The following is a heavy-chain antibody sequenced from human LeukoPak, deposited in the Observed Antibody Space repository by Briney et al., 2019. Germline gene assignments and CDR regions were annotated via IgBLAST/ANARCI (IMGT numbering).Heavy chain of an antibody. Sequence: GGSLRLSCAASGLTFSSYSMNWVRQAPGKGLEWVSSISSSSSYIYYADSVKGRFTISRDNARNSLYLQMNSLRAEDTAVYYCARRTGYGDYFDYWGQGTLVTVSS. J-gene: IGHJ4*02. CDR2: ISSSSSYI. CDR1: GLTFSSYS. CDR3: ARRTGYGDYFDY. V-gene: IGHV3-21*01. D-gene: IGHD3/OR15-3a*01.